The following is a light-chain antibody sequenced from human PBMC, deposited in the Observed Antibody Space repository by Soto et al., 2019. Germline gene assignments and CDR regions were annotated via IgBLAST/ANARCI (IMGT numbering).Light chain of an antibody. CDR3: TSYSSRSPYV. CDR2: EVT. Sequence: QSVLTQPASVSGSPGQSITISCSGGTSDVGGHDFVSWYQHHPGKAPKLLIFEVTNRPSGVSHRFPGSKSGNTASLTISGLQVEDEADYYCTSYSSRSPYVFGTGTKVTVL. V-gene: IGLV2-14*01. CDR1: TSDVGGHDF. J-gene: IGLJ1*01.